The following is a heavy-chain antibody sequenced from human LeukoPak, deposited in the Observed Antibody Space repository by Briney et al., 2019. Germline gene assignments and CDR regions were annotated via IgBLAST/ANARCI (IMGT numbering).Heavy chain of an antibody. CDR2: ISYDGSNK. CDR1: GFTFSSSA. D-gene: IGHD6-19*01. Sequence: HPGGSLRLSCAASGFTFSSSAMHWARQAPDKGLEWVAVISYDGSNKYYADSVKGRFTISRDNSKNTLYLQMNSLRADDTAVYYCARDRDSSGWYEGFDYWGQGTLVTVSS. J-gene: IGHJ4*02. V-gene: IGHV3-30-3*01. CDR3: ARDRDSSGWYEGFDY.